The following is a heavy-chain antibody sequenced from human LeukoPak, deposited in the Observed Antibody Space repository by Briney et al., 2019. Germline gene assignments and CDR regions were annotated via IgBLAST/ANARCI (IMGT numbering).Heavy chain of an antibody. V-gene: IGHV3-74*01. J-gene: IGHJ4*02. CDR2: VDTDGSRT. CDR1: GFTFSSYW. D-gene: IGHD3-3*01. CDR3: ARALDSGYYIGFDY. Sequence: GGSLRLSCAASGFTFSSYWMHWVRQAPGKGLVWVSRVDTDGSRTNYADSVKGRFTISRDNAKNTLYLEMNSLRADDTAIYYCARALDSGYYIGFDYWGQGTLVTVSS.